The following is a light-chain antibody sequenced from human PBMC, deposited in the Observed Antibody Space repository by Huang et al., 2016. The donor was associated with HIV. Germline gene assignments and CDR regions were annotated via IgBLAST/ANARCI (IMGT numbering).Light chain of an antibody. CDR1: QRVSSK. V-gene: IGKV3-15*01. Sequence: EQVMPQSPATLSVSPGERATLSCRASQRVSSKLAWSQQKPGQAPRLLIYGASTRATGITARFSGSGSGTEFTLTISSLQSEDFAVYYCQQYNNWPLTFGGGTKVEIK. J-gene: IGKJ4*01. CDR2: GAS. CDR3: QQYNNWPLT.